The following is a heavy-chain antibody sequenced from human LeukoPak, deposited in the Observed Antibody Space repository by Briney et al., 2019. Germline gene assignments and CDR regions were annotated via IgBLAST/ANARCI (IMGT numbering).Heavy chain of an antibody. CDR2: INPGGGST. V-gene: IGHV1-46*01. CDR3: ARSLYYDSREGMDV. CDR1: GYPFTGYY. J-gene: IGHJ6*02. Sequence: ASVTVSCKASGYPFTGYYFYWVRQAPGQGLEWMGMINPGGGSTRHAQKFQGRVTMTRDTSTSIAYMEVSSLRSEDTAVYYCARSLYYDSREGMDVWGQGTTVTVS. D-gene: IGHD3-22*01.